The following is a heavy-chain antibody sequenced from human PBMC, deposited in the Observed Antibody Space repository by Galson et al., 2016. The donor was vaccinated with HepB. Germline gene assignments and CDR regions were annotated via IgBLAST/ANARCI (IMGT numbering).Heavy chain of an antibody. Sequence: SLRLSCAASGFTFSHYYMAWIRQAPGKGLECVSYISSSGGTIDYADSVKGRFTMSRDNAEESLNRQMNSLRPEDTAVYYCAAGGGRGFSGDYYFDFWGRGTLVTVSS. CDR2: ISSSGGTI. J-gene: IGHJ4*02. D-gene: IGHD4-17*01. CDR1: GFTFSHYY. V-gene: IGHV3-11*01. CDR3: AAGGGRGFSGDYYFDF.